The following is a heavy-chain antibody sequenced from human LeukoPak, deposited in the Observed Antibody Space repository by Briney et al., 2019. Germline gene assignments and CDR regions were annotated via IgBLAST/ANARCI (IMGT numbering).Heavy chain of an antibody. CDR3: ARGSGQGEFYYYYYMDV. D-gene: IGHD3-16*01. Sequence: SVKVSCKASGGTFSSYAISWVRQAPGQGLEWMGGIIPIFGTANYAQKFQGRVTITADESTSTAYMELSSLRSEDTAVYYCARGSGQGEFYYYYYMDVWGKGTTVTVSS. J-gene: IGHJ6*03. CDR1: GGTFSSYA. V-gene: IGHV1-69*01. CDR2: IIPIFGTA.